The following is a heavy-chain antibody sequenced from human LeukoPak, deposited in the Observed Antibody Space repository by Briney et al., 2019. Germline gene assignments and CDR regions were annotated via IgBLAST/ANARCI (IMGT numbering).Heavy chain of an antibody. CDR3: ARGRWSDY. D-gene: IGHD5-24*01. CDR2: IKEDGTEK. V-gene: IGHV3-7*01. Sequence: GGSLRLSCAASGFTFSAYWMTWVRQAPGKGLEWAANIKEDGTEKNYVDSVKGRFTTSRDNVKKSLYLEMNSLRVEDTAVYYCARGRWSDYWGQGTQVTVSS. CDR1: GFTFSAYW. J-gene: IGHJ4*02.